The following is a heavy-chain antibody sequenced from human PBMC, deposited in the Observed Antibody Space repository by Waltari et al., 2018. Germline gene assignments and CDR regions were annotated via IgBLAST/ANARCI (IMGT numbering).Heavy chain of an antibody. D-gene: IGHD3-3*01. J-gene: IGHJ6*03. V-gene: IGHV4-61*02. CDR1: GGSISSGSYY. CDR3: ARGGLDFWSGYYYYYYMDV. CDR2: IYTRGST. Sequence: QVQLQESGPGLVKPSQTLSLTCTVSGGSISSGSYYWRWIRQPAGKGLEWIGRIYTRGSTNYNPSLKSRVTISVDTSKNQFSLKLSSVTAADTAVYYCARGGLDFWSGYYYYYYMDVWGKGTTVTVSS.